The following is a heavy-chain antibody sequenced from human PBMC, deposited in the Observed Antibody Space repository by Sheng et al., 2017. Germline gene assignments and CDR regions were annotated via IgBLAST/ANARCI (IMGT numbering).Heavy chain of an antibody. V-gene: IGHV3-74*01. J-gene: IGHJ4*02. CDR2: TNTDGKSS. Sequence: EVQLVESGGGSVQPGGSLRLSCAASGFTFSSYWMHWVRQAPGKGLVWVSRTNTDGKSSSYADSVKGRFTISRDNAKNTLYLQMNSLRAEDTAVYYCAREVAEAGTTIDYWGQGTLVTVSS. D-gene: IGHD6-13*01. CDR3: AREVAEAGTTIDY. CDR1: GFTFSSYW.